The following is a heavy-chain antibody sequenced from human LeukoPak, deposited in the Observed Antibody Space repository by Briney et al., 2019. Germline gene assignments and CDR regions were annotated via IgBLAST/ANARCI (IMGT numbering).Heavy chain of an antibody. CDR1: GFTFSDYY. CDR3: ARDSHYGSDY. CDR2: ISGSGSTM. Sequence: KPGGSLRLSCAASGFTFSDYYMSWIRQAPGKGLEWISYISGSGSTMYYADSVKGRFTISRDNAKSSLYLQMTSLRAEDTAVYYCARDSHYGSDYWGQGTLVTVSS. J-gene: IGHJ4*02. V-gene: IGHV3-11*01. D-gene: IGHD3-10*01.